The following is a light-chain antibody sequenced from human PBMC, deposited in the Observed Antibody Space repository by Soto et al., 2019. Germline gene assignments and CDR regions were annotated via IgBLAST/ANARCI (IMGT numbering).Light chain of an antibody. Sequence: TQSTATVSVSPGEIASLSCRVSQYIGSNLAWYQQKPDQAPRLLIYGASNRATGIPARFSGSGSGTDFTLTISSLEPEDFAVYYCQQRSNWPPITFGQGTRLEIK. V-gene: IGKV3-11*01. CDR1: QYIGSN. J-gene: IGKJ5*01. CDR2: GAS. CDR3: QQRSNWPPIT.